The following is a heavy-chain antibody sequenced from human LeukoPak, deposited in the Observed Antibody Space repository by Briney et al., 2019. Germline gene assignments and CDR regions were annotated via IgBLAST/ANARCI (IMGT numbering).Heavy chain of an antibody. CDR1: GGSFSGYY. J-gene: IGHJ4*02. V-gene: IGHV4-34*01. CDR3: ARGRVAAAGTPGY. Sequence: SETLSLTCAVYGGSFSGYYWGWIRQPPGKGLEWIGEINHSGSTNYNPSLKSRVTISVDTSKNQFSLKLSSVTAADTAVYYCARGRVAAAGTPGYWGQGTLVTVSS. D-gene: IGHD6-13*01. CDR2: INHSGST.